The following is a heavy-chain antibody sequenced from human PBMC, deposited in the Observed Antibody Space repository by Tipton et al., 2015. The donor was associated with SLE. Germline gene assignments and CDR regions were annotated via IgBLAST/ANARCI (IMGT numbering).Heavy chain of an antibody. CDR1: DGSISRYY. CDR2: IYYSGST. CDR3: ARYSSSWPFDY. Sequence: TLSLTCTVSDGSISRYYWSWIRQSPGMGLEWIGYIYYSGSTNYNPSLKSRVTISVDTSRNQFSLKLSSVTAADTAVYYCARYSSSWPFDYWGQGTLVTVSS. D-gene: IGHD6-13*01. V-gene: IGHV4-59*01. J-gene: IGHJ4*02.